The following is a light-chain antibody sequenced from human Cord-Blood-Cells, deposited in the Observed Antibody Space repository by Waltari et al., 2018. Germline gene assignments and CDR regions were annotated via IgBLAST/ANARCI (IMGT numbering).Light chain of an antibody. CDR1: SSNIGAGYD. Sequence: QSVLTQPPSVSGAPGQRVTISCTGSSSNIGAGYDVHWYQQPPGTVPNLLLYGNRTRPSGVPVRFVGSKSGTSASLAITGLQAEYEADYYCQSYDSSLRGSYVFGTGTKVTVL. J-gene: IGLJ1*01. CDR3: QSYDSSLRGSYV. V-gene: IGLV1-40*01. CDR2: GNR.